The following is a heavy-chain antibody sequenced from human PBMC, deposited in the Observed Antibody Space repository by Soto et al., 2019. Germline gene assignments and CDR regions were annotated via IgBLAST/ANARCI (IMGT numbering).Heavy chain of an antibody. D-gene: IGHD3-3*01. Sequence: GGSLRLSCAASGFTVSSNYMSWVRQAPGKGLEWVSVIYSGGSTYYADSVKGRFTISRHNSKNTLYLQMNSLRAEDTAVYYCARATIFGVDYYYYYMDVWGKGTTVTVSS. CDR2: IYSGGST. CDR3: ARATIFGVDYYYYYMDV. CDR1: GFTVSSNY. J-gene: IGHJ6*03. V-gene: IGHV3-53*04.